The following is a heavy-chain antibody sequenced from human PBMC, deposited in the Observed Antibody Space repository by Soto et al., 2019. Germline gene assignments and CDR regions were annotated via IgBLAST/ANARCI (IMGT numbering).Heavy chain of an antibody. V-gene: IGHV4-39*01. CDR3: ASDNPIAARPAFDI. CDR1: GGSISSSSYY. Sequence: SETLSLTCTVSGGSISSSSYYWGWIRQPPGKGLEWIGSIYYSGSTYYNPSLKSRVTISVDTPKNQFSLKLSSVTAADTAVYYCASDNPIAARPAFDIWGQGTMVTVSS. J-gene: IGHJ3*02. CDR2: IYYSGST. D-gene: IGHD6-6*01.